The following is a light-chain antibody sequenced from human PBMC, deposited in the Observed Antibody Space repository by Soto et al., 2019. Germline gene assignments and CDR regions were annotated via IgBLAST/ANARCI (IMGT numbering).Light chain of an antibody. J-gene: IGLJ3*02. CDR3: SSFTSINTWV. CDR1: SSDVGVYNY. CDR2: EVS. Sequence: QSALTQPASVSGSPGQSITISCTGTSSDVGVYNYVSWYQQHPGKAPKLMIYEVSNRPSGVSNRFFGSKSGNTASLTISGLQTEDEADYYCSSFTSINTWVFGGGTKVSVL. V-gene: IGLV2-14*01.